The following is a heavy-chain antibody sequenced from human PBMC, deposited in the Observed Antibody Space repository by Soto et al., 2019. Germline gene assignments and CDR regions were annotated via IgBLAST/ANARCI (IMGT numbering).Heavy chain of an antibody. CDR1: GGSISSYY. J-gene: IGHJ4*02. Sequence: PSETLSLTCTVSGGSISSYYWSWIRQPPGKGLEWIGYIYYSGSTNYNPSLKSRVTISVDTSKNQFSLKLSSVTAADTAVHYCAREQGSGYYFDYWGQGTLVTVSS. CDR3: AREQGSGYYFDY. CDR2: IYYSGST. V-gene: IGHV4-59*01. D-gene: IGHD3-22*01.